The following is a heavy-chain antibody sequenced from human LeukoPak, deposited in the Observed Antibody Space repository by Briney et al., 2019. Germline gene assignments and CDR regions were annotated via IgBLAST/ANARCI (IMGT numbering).Heavy chain of an antibody. CDR2: INQDGSET. CDR3: ARGALLKYQLAIDY. D-gene: IGHD2-2*01. J-gene: IGHJ4*02. CDR1: GFTFSSYW. V-gene: IGHV3-7*05. Sequence: PGGSLRLSCAASGFTFSSYWMTWVRQAPGKGLEWVANINQDGSETYYVDSVKGRFTISRDNAESSLYLQMNSLRAEDTAMYYCARGALLKYQLAIDYWGLGTLVIVSS.